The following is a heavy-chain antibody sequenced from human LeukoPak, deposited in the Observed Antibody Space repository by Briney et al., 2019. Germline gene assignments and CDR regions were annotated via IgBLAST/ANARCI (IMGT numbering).Heavy chain of an antibody. J-gene: IGHJ4*02. V-gene: IGHV3-30-3*01. CDR3: ARGGRTGNWYGY. CDR1: GFTFISYA. CDR2: ISYDGSNK. D-gene: IGHD6-13*01. Sequence: GGSLRLSCAASGFTFISYAMHWVRQAPGKGLEWVAVISYDGSNKFYADSVKGRFTISRDNAKNSLYLQMNSLRAEDTAVYYCARGGRTGNWYGYWGQGTLVTVSS.